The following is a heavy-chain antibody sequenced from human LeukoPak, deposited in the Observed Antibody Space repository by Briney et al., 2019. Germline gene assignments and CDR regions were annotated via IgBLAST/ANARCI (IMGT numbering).Heavy chain of an antibody. J-gene: IGHJ6*02. CDR3: ARDRSGILGYYYNGMDV. D-gene: IGHD3-10*01. CDR2: INPNSGVT. Sequence: ASVKVSCKASGYTFTGYHVHWVRQAPRQGLEWVGRINPNSGVTNYAQKFQGRVTMTRHTSITTAHMELSRLRSDDTAVYYCARDRSGILGYYYNGMDVWGQGTTVTVSS. CDR1: GYTFTGYH. V-gene: IGHV1-2*06.